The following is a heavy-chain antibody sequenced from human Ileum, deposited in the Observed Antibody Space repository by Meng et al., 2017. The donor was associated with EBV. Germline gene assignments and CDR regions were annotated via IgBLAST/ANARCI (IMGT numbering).Heavy chain of an antibody. J-gene: IGHJ4*02. CDR3: ARVGQWLPIDY. CDR1: GGSISSSNW. V-gene: IGHV4-4*02. Sequence: QVQLQEPGPGLVKPSGTPSLTCAVSGGSISSSNWWSWVRQPPGKGLEWIGEIYHSGSTNYNPSLKSRVTMSVDKSKNQFSLNLSSVTAADTAVYYCARVGQWLPIDYWGQGTLVTVSS. CDR2: IYHSGST. D-gene: IGHD6-19*01.